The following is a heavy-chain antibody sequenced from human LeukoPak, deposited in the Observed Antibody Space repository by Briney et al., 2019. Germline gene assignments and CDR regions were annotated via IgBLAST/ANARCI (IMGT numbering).Heavy chain of an antibody. CDR2: INHSGST. J-gene: IGHJ5*02. V-gene: IGHV4-34*01. D-gene: IGHD3-9*01. Sequence: SETLSLTCAVYGGSFSGYYWSWIRQPPGKGLEWIGEINHSGSTNYNPSLKSRVTISVGTSKNQFSLKLSSVTAADTAVYYCARGPYYDILTGYSSYNWFDPWGQGTLVTVSS. CDR1: GGSFSGYY. CDR3: ARGPYYDILTGYSSYNWFDP.